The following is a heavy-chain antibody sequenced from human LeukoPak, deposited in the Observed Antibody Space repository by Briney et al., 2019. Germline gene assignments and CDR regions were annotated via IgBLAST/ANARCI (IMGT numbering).Heavy chain of an antibody. Sequence: GGSLRLSCTASKFIFRDFAMHWVRQAPGRGLEWVAVIASDGKTQYYTDSVEGRFSISRDNSRNTLHLEMNSLGDDDMAVYYCARAPGSCTGTSCYRYFDHWGQGTLVTVSS. D-gene: IGHD1-1*01. V-gene: IGHV3-30*04. CDR1: KFIFRDFA. J-gene: IGHJ4*02. CDR3: ARAPGSCTGTSCYRYFDH. CDR2: IASDGKTQ.